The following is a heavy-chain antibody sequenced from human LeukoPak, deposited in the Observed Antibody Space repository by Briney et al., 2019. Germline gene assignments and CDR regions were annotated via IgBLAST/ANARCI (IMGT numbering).Heavy chain of an antibody. J-gene: IGHJ4*02. CDR3: ARYCSGGSCQREAAIDY. Sequence: GESLKISCKGSGYSFTSYWIGWVRRMPGKGLEWMGIIYPGDSDTRYSPSFQGQVTISADKSISTAYLQWSSLKASDTAMYYCARYCSGGSCQREAAIDYWGQGTLVTVSS. V-gene: IGHV5-51*01. CDR1: GYSFTSYW. CDR2: IYPGDSDT. D-gene: IGHD2-15*01.